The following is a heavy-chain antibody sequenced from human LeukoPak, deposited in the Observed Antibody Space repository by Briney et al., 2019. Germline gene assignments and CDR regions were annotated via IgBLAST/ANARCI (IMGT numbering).Heavy chain of an antibody. D-gene: IGHD4-17*01. J-gene: IGHJ3*02. CDR2: IRSEANSYAT. Sequence: GGSLRLSCAASGFTFSGSAMHWVRQASGKGLEWVGRIRSEANSYATAYAASVKGRFTISRDDSKNTAYLQMNSLKTEDTAVYYCTRLSATTVTTSDAFDIWGQGTMVTVSS. CDR1: GFTFSGSA. V-gene: IGHV3-73*01. CDR3: TRLSATTVTTSDAFDI.